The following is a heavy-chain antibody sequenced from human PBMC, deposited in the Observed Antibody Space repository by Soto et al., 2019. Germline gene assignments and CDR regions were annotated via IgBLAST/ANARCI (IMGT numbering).Heavy chain of an antibody. D-gene: IGHD3-3*01. Sequence: SETLSLTCTVSGGSISSYYWSWIRQPPGKGLEWIGYVYYSRSTNYNPSLKSRVTVSVDTSKNQFSLRLSSVTAADTAVYYCARHAANDFWSGYSPMDVWGKGTTVTVSS. CDR3: ARHAANDFWSGYSPMDV. J-gene: IGHJ6*03. V-gene: IGHV4-59*08. CDR1: GGSISSYY. CDR2: VYYSRST.